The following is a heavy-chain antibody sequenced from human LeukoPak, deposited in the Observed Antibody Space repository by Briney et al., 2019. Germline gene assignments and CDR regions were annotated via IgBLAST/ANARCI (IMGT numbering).Heavy chain of an antibody. Sequence: GGSLRLSCAASGFTFSSYWMHWVRQAPGKGLVWVSRISSDGSSTSYADSVKGRFTISRDNAKNSLYLQMNSLRAEDTAVYYCARGLAAAGTFYYYYMDVWGKGTTVTISS. V-gene: IGHV3-74*01. CDR2: ISSDGSST. D-gene: IGHD6-13*01. CDR1: GFTFSSYW. CDR3: ARGLAAAGTFYYYYMDV. J-gene: IGHJ6*03.